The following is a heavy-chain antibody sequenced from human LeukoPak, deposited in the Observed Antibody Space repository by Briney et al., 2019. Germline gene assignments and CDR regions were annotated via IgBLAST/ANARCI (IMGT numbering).Heavy chain of an antibody. V-gene: IGHV1-24*01. D-gene: IGHD6-6*01. CDR3: ATDSLSQYSSPSSQGRGWDYYYYYMDV. Sequence: ASVKVSCKVSGYTLTELSMHWVRQAPGKGLEWMGGFDPEDGETIYAQKFQGRVTMTEDTSTDTAYMELSSLRSEDTAVYYCATDSLSQYSSPSSQGRGWDYYYYYMDVWGKGTTVTVSS. CDR2: FDPEDGET. J-gene: IGHJ6*03. CDR1: GYTLTELS.